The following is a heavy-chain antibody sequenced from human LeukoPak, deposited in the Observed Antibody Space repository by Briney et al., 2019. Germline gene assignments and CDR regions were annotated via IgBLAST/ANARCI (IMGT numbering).Heavy chain of an antibody. D-gene: IGHD2-15*01. V-gene: IGHV3-21*01. CDR2: ISSSSSYI. CDR1: GFTFSSYS. CDR3: AKERAYCSGGSCYSLGFDY. J-gene: IGHJ4*02. Sequence: PGGSLRLSCAASGFTFSSYSMNWVRQAPGKGLEWVSSISSSSSYIYYADSVKGRFTISRDNTKNSLYLQMNSLRAEDTAVYYCAKERAYCSGGSCYSLGFDYWGQGTLVTVSS.